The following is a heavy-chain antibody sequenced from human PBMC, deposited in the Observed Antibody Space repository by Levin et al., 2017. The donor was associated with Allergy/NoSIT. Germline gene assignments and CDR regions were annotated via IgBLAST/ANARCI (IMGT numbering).Heavy chain of an antibody. CDR2: ISYDGNNT. V-gene: IGHV3-30*18. J-gene: IGHJ3*01. D-gene: IGHD3-3*02. CDR3: AKTSFMATNDAFPV. Sequence: LGESLKISCTASGFTFRSYGMHWVRQAPGKGLEWVAAISYDGNNTYYVDSVKGRFIISRDNSKNTLYVQMNSLRAEDTAVYYCAKTSFMATNDAFPVWGQGTMVTVSS. CDR1: GFTFRSYG.